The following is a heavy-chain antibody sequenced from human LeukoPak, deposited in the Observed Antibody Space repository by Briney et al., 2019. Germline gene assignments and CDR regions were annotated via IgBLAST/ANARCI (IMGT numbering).Heavy chain of an antibody. V-gene: IGHV3-30-3*01. CDR1: GFTFGNYA. D-gene: IGHD3-10*02. CDR3: ARDPRGPTGNDHYGRDSFDL. Sequence: GGSLRLSCAASGFTFGNYAMHWVRQAPGKGLEWVGVLFYDGDRKHYADSVKGRFTMSRDNSQSTLYLQLSTLRGEDTAVYYCARDPRGPTGNDHYGRDSFDLWGQGTLVTVSS. J-gene: IGHJ4*02. CDR2: LFYDGDRK.